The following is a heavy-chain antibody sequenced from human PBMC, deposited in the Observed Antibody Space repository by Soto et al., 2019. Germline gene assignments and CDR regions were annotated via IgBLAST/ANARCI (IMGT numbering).Heavy chain of an antibody. V-gene: IGHV3-48*01. J-gene: IGHJ2*01. Sequence: GGSLRLSCAASGFTFSSYSMNWVRQAPGKGLEWVSYISSSSSTIYYADSVKGRFTISRDNAKNSLYLQMNSLRAEDTAVYYCARGFLEWLSHNWYFDLWGRGTLVTVSS. D-gene: IGHD3-3*01. CDR1: GFTFSSYS. CDR2: ISSSSSTI. CDR3: ARGFLEWLSHNWYFDL.